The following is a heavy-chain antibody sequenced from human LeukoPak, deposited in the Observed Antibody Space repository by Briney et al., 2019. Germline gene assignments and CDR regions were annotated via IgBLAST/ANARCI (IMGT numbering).Heavy chain of an antibody. CDR3: ARRWNYGRNYYIDA. Sequence: PSETLSLTCAVYGGSFSNYYWSWIRQTPGKGMEWIGEINDSGRTNYNPSLMSRVTVSVDTSKNQFSLRLTSVTATDTAVYYCARRWNYGRNYYIDAWGKGAAVSASS. J-gene: IGHJ6*03. CDR1: GGSFSNYY. CDR2: INDSGRT. D-gene: IGHD1-7*01. V-gene: IGHV4-34*01.